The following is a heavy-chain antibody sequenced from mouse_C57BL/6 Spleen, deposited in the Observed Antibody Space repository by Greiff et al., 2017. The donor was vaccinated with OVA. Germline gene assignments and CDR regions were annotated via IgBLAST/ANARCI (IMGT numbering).Heavy chain of an antibody. CDR1: GFTFSDYG. CDR2: ISSGSSTI. V-gene: IGHV5-17*01. Sequence: DVLLVASWGGLVKPGGSLTLSCAASGFTFSDYGMHWVRQAPEKGLEWVAYISSGSSTIYYADTVKGRFTISRDNAKNTLFLQMTSLRSEETAMYYCARRTVHWYFDVWGTGTTVTVSS. CDR3: ARRTVHWYFDV. J-gene: IGHJ1*03.